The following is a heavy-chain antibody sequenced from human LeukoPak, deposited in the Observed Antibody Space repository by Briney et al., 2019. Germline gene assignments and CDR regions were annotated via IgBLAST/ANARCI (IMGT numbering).Heavy chain of an antibody. J-gene: IGHJ6*02. V-gene: IGHV3-11*01. CDR3: ARHQHYGMDV. CDR2: ISSSGSPI. CDR1: GFTFSDYY. Sequence: GGSLRLSCAASGFTFSDYYMSWIRQAPGRGLEWVSYISSSGSPISYADSVKGRSTISRDNTKNSPYLQMNSLRAEDTAVYYCARHQHYGMDVWGQGTTVTVSS.